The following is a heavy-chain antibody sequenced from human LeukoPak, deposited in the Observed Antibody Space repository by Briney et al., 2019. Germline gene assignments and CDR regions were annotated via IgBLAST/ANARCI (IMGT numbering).Heavy chain of an antibody. D-gene: IGHD6-19*01. CDR1: GGTFSSYA. Sequence: ASVKVSCKASGGTFSSYAISWVRQAPGQGLEWMGGIIPIFGTANYAQKLQGRVTMTTDTSTSTAYMELRSLRSDDTAVYYCARDGWYYFDYWGQGTLVTVSS. V-gene: IGHV1-69*05. J-gene: IGHJ4*02. CDR2: IIPIFGTA. CDR3: ARDGWYYFDY.